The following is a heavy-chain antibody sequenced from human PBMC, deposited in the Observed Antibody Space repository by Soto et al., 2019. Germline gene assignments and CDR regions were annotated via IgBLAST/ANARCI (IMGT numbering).Heavy chain of an antibody. Sequence: GESLKISCKGSGYSFTIYCIGWVLQMPGKGLEWMGIIYPGDSDTRYSPSFQGQVTISADKSISTAYLQWSSLKASDTAMYYCARLKAWKSRFDYWGQGTLVTVSS. J-gene: IGHJ4*02. CDR2: IYPGDSDT. CDR3: ARLKAWKSRFDY. CDR1: GYSFTIYC. D-gene: IGHD1-1*01. V-gene: IGHV5-51*01.